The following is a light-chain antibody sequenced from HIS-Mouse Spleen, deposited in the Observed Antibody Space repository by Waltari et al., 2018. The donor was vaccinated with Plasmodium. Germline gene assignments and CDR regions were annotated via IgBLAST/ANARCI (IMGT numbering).Light chain of an antibody. CDR1: QSVSSSD. Sequence: EIVLTQSPGPLSLASGERATPPCRASQSVSSSDLAWYQQKPGQAPRLLSYGASSRATGIPDRFSGSGSGTDFTLTISRLEPEDFAVYYCQQYGSSPYTFGQGTKLEIK. V-gene: IGKV3-20*01. CDR2: GAS. CDR3: QQYGSSPYT. J-gene: IGKJ2*01.